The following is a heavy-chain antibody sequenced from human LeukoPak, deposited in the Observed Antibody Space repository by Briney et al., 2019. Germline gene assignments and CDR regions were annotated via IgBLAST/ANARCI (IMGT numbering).Heavy chain of an antibody. V-gene: IGHV3-23*01. D-gene: IGHD3-3*01. CDR2: ISGSGGST. Sequence: GRSLRLSCAASGFTFSSYAMSWVRQAPGKGLEWVSAISGSGGSTYYADSVKGRFTISRDNSKNTLYLQMNSLRAEDTAVYYCAKSLTYYDFWSGYYWGQGTLVTVSS. CDR1: GFTFSSYA. J-gene: IGHJ4*02. CDR3: AKSLTYYDFWSGYY.